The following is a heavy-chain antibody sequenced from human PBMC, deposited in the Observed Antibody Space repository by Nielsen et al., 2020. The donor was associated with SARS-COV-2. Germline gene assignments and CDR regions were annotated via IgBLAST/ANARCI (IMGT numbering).Heavy chain of an antibody. V-gene: IGHV4-59*08. CDR1: RGSISSYY. Sequence: GSLRLSCTVSRGSISSYYWSWIRQPPGKGLEWIGYIYNSGSTNYNPSLKSRVTISVDTSKNQFSLKLSSVTAADTAVYYCARQQTSHSTYYYYGMDVWGQGTTVTVSS. CDR2: IYNSGST. CDR3: ARQQTSHSTYYYYGMDV. J-gene: IGHJ6*02.